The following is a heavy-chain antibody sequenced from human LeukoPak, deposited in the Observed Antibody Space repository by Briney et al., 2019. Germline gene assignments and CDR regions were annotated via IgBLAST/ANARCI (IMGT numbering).Heavy chain of an antibody. CDR1: GLTFSSYA. V-gene: IGHV3-23*01. CDR3: AKGGYDSSGYYYADY. D-gene: IGHD3-22*01. J-gene: IGHJ4*02. Sequence: GGSLRLSCAASGLTFSSYALSWVRQAPGKGLEWVSAISGSGGSTYYADSVKGRFTISRDNSKNTLYLQMNRLRAEDTAVYYCAKGGYDSSGYYYADYWGQGTLVTVSS. CDR2: ISGSGGST.